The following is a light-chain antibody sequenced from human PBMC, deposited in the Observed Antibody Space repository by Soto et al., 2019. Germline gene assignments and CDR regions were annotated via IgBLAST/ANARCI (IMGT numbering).Light chain of an antibody. CDR2: DAS. CDR3: HQRSDWPCT. Sequence: EIVLTQSPATLSLSPGERDTLSCRASQSVGGYLAWYQHNPGQAPRLLIYDASNRATGIPARFSGSGSGTDFTLTISSLEPEDFADYDCHQRSDWPCTSGQGTKVEIK. CDR1: QSVGGY. J-gene: IGKJ1*01. V-gene: IGKV3-11*01.